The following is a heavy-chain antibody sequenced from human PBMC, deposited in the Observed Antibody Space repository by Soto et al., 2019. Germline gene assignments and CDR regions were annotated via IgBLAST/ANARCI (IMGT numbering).Heavy chain of an antibody. CDR2: LYSGGST. Sequence: EVQLVETGGGLIQPGGSLRLSCAASGLTVSSNYMNWVRQAPGKGLEWVSVLYSGGSTHYAGSVKGRFIISRDNSKNTLYLQMNSRRAEDTAVYYCARDRPGDEGDGFDIWGHGTMVTVSS. V-gene: IGHV3-53*02. CDR1: GLTVSSNY. D-gene: IGHD3-10*01. J-gene: IGHJ3*02. CDR3: ARDRPGDEGDGFDI.